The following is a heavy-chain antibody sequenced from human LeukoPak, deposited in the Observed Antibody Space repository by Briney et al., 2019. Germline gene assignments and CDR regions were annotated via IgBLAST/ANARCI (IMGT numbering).Heavy chain of an antibody. J-gene: IGHJ3*02. V-gene: IGHV3-23*01. CDR2: ISRSGENT. Sequence: PGGSLRLSCAASGFTFSSYAMSWVRQAPGKGLEWVSAISRSGENTYYADSVKGRFTISRDNSNNTLYLQMNSLRAEDTAVYYCARDWELPSDAFDIWGQGTMVTVSS. CDR3: ARDWELPSDAFDI. D-gene: IGHD1-26*01. CDR1: GFTFSSYA.